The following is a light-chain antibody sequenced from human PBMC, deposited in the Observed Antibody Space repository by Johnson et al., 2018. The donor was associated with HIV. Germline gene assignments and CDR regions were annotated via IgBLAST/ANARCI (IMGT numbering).Light chain of an antibody. J-gene: IGLJ1*01. CDR3: GTWDNSLSAGV. Sequence: QSVLTQPPSVSAAPGQKVTISCSGSNSNIGNNYASWYQQVPGTAPKLLIYDNHKRPSGIPDRFSGSKSGTSATLGITGLQTGDEADYYCGTWDNSLSAGVFGTGTEVTVL. CDR2: DNH. V-gene: IGLV1-51*01. CDR1: NSNIGNNY.